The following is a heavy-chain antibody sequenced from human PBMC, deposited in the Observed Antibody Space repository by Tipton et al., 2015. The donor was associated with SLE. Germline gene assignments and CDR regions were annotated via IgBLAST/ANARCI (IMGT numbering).Heavy chain of an antibody. CDR3: AKELKDDYNIDN. CDR2: IRYDGSNK. CDR1: GFTISSYG. D-gene: IGHD4-11*01. V-gene: IGHV3-30*02. Sequence: SLRLSCAASGFTISSYGMHWVRQAPGKGLEWVAFIRYDGSNKSYADSLKGRFTISRDNSKNTLYVQMNSLTAEDTAVYFCAKELKDDYNIDNWGQGTLVTVSS. J-gene: IGHJ4*02.